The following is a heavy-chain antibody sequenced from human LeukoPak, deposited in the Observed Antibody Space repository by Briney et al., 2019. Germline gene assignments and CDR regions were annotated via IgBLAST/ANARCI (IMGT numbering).Heavy chain of an antibody. Sequence: GGSLRLSCVASGFTFSNYWMQWVRQVPGKGLVWVSRLNGDGTNIIYADSVKGRFTISRDNSENTLNLQMNSLRAEDTAIYYCAKARAGDITAAFNYWGQGTLVTVSS. V-gene: IGHV3-74*01. CDR1: GFTFSNYW. CDR2: LNGDGTNI. J-gene: IGHJ4*02. CDR3: AKARAGDITAAFNY. D-gene: IGHD6-13*01.